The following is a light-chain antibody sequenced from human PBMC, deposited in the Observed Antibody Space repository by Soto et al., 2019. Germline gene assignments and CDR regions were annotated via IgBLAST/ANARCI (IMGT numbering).Light chain of an antibody. J-gene: IGKJ1*01. CDR2: AAS. CDR3: QHIYSPPPT. Sequence: NQLTQSPSSLSASLGDTVTITCRASLTSSIYFNWYQQKAGKAPRLQIYAASNSQSGVQSRFSGRGSGTDFPLTLSSLQPEDFATYYCQHIYSPPPTFGQGTKVE. CDR1: LTSSIY. V-gene: IGKV1-39*01.